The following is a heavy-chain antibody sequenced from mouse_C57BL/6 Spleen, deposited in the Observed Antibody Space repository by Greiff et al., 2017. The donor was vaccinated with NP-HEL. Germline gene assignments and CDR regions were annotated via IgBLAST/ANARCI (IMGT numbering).Heavy chain of an antibody. CDR3: ARAEAAQAPAWFAY. J-gene: IGHJ3*01. CDR2: IDPSDSYT. D-gene: IGHD3-2*02. CDR1: GYTFTSYW. V-gene: IGHV1-69*01. Sequence: QVQLQQPGAELVMPGASVKLSCKASGYTFTSYWMHWVKQRPGQGLEWIGEIDPSDSYTNYNQKFKGKSTLTVDKSSSTAYMQLSSLTSEDSAVYYCARAEAAQAPAWFAYWGQGTLVTVSA.